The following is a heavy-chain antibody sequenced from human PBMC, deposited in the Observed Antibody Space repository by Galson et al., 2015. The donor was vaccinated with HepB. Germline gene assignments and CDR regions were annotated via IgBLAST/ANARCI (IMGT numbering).Heavy chain of an antibody. J-gene: IGHJ4*02. V-gene: IGHV3-48*01. CDR3: AAGSYGSGGGF. CDR1: GFTFSSYA. CDR2: INGPGSNI. D-gene: IGHD6-25*01. Sequence: SLRLSCAASGFTFSSYAMNWVRQAPGKGLEWLSYINGPGSNIHCANSVKGRFTISRNNAMSSLYLQMNSLTAEDTAVYYCAAGSYGSGGGFWGQGTLVTVSS.